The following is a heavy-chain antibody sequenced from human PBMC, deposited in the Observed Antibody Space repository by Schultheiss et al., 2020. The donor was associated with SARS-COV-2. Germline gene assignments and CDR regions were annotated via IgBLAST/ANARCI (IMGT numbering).Heavy chain of an antibody. CDR3: AKDPSGIAAAAPLGYFQH. V-gene: IGHV3-48*04. Sequence: GGSLRLSCAASGFTFSSYGMHWVRQAPGKGLEWVSYISSSGSTIYYADSVKGRFTISRDNAKNSLYLQMNSLRAEDTAVYYCAKDPSGIAAAAPLGYFQHWGQGTLVTVSS. CDR1: GFTFSSYG. CDR2: ISSSGSTI. D-gene: IGHD6-13*01. J-gene: IGHJ1*01.